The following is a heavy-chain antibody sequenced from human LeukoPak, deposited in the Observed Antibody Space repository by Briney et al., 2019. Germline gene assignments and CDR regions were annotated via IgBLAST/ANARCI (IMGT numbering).Heavy chain of an antibody. Sequence: ASETLSLTCTVSGGSISSSSYYWGWIRQPPGKGLEWIGSIYYSGSTYYNPSLKNRVTISVDTSKNQFSLKLSSVTAADTAVYYCARSEEGWFDPWGQGTLVTVSS. V-gene: IGHV4-39*07. CDR1: GGSISSSSYY. CDR3: ARSEEGWFDP. CDR2: IYYSGST. J-gene: IGHJ5*02.